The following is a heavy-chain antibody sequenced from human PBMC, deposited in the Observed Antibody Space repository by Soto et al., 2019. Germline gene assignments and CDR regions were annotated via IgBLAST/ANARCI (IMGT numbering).Heavy chain of an antibody. D-gene: IGHD4-17*01. V-gene: IGHV3-30-3*02. J-gene: IGHJ4*02. CDR2: ISYDGSNK. Sequence: GGSLRLSCAASGFTFSSYAMHWVRQAPGKGLEWVAVISYDGSNKYYADSVKGRFTISRDNSKNTLYLHMNSLTAEDTAIYYCANEIRPNDYWGQGTLVTVSS. CDR3: ANEIRPNDY. CDR1: GFTFSSYA.